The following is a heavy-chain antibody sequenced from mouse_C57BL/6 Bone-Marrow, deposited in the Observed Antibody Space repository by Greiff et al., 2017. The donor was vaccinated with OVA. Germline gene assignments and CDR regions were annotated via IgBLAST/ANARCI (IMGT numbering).Heavy chain of an antibody. CDR2: IHPNSGST. CDR3: ARCRRLRRDFAY. Sequence: QVQLQQPGAELVKPGASVKLSCKASGYTFTSYWMHWVKQRPGQGLEWIGMIHPNSGSTNYNEKFKSKATLTVDKSSSTAYMQLSSLTSEDSAVYYCARCRRLRRDFAYWGQGTLVTVSA. CDR1: GYTFTSYW. J-gene: IGHJ3*01. V-gene: IGHV1-64*01. D-gene: IGHD2-4*01.